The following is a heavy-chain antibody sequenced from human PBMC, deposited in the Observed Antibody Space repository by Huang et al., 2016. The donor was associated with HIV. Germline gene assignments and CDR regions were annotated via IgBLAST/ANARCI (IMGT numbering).Heavy chain of an antibody. CDR1: GYTFTRYA. CDR3: ARDYYDSRGYDIHAVVDY. CDR2: IKTNTGNP. Sequence: QVQLVQSGSELRKPGASVKVSCQASGYTFTRYAMNWVRQAPGQGLEWMGWIKTNTGNPTDAQAFTGRFVLSLDTSVSTAYLQISSLEAEDTAVYYCARDYYDSRGYDIHAVVDYWGQGTLVTVSS. V-gene: IGHV7-4-1*02. J-gene: IGHJ4*02. D-gene: IGHD3-22*01.